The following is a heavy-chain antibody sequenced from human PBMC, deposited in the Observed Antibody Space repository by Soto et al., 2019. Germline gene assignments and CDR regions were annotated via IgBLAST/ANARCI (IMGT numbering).Heavy chain of an antibody. CDR3: ARGQDIVVVPAAMVLDYYYGMDV. D-gene: IGHD2-2*01. Sequence: QVQLVQSGAEVKKPGSSVKVSCKASGGTFSSYAISWVRQAPGQGLEWMGGIIPIFGTANYAQKFQGRVTITADKSTSTAYMELSSLRSEDMAVYYCARGQDIVVVPAAMVLDYYYGMDVWGQGTTVTVSS. CDR2: IIPIFGTA. J-gene: IGHJ6*02. CDR1: GGTFSSYA. V-gene: IGHV1-69*06.